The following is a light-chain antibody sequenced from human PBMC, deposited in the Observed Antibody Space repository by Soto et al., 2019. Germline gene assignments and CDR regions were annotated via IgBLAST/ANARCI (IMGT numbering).Light chain of an antibody. CDR1: QSISSW. V-gene: IGKV1-5*01. Sequence: DIQMTQSPSTLSASVGDRVTITCRASQSISSWLAWYQQKPGKAPKLLIYDASSLDSGVPSRFSGSGSGTEFTLTISCLQPDDFATYYCQQYNSYSFGQGTKVEIK. CDR3: QQYNSYS. CDR2: DAS. J-gene: IGKJ1*01.